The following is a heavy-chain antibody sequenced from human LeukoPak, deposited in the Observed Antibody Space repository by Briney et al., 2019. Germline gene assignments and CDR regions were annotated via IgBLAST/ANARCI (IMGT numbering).Heavy chain of an antibody. CDR1: GFTFSSYD. Sequence: GGSLRLSCAASGFTFSSYDMHWVRQATGKGLEWVSAIGTAGDTYYPGSVKGRFTISGENAKNSLSLQMNSLRAEDTAVYYCVRQQTPHGNFDYWGQGALVTVSS. CDR3: VRQQTPHGNFDY. J-gene: IGHJ4*02. D-gene: IGHD1-26*01. V-gene: IGHV3-13*01. CDR2: IGTAGDT.